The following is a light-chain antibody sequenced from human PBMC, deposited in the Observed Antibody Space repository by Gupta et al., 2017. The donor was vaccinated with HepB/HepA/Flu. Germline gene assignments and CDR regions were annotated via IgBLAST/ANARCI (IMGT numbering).Light chain of an antibody. CDR1: QSGLYSSNNKNY. CDR2: WAS. V-gene: IGKV4-1*01. CDR3: QQDDSVPLT. Sequence: DTVMTQSPDPLAVSLGERATINCKSSQSGLYSSNNKNYLTWYQQKPGQPPRLLIYWASTRESGVPDRFSGSGSGTDFTLTISSLQAEDVAVYYCQQDDSVPLTCGQGTKVEIK. J-gene: IGKJ1*01.